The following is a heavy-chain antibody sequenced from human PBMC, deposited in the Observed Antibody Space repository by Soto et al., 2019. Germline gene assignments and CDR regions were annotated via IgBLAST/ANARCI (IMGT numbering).Heavy chain of an antibody. Sequence: SVKVSCKASGFTFTSSAMQWVRQARGQRLEWIGWIVVGSGNTNYAQKFQERVTITRDMSTSTAYMELSSLRSEDTAVYYCAASSSLVASTTYYYYYYMDVWGKGTTVPVSS. CDR3: AASSSLVASTTYYYYYYMDV. D-gene: IGHD2-15*01. CDR1: GFTFTSSA. CDR2: IVVGSGNT. V-gene: IGHV1-58*02. J-gene: IGHJ6*03.